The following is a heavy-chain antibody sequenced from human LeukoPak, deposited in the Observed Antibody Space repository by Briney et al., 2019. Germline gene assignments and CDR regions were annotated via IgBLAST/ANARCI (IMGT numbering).Heavy chain of an antibody. CDR2: INPNSGGT. J-gene: IGHJ4*02. D-gene: IGHD3-22*01. Sequence: VASVKVSCKASGYTFTGYYMHWVRQAPGQGLEWMGWINPNSGGTNYAQKFQGRVTMTRDTSISTAYMELSRLRSDDTAVYYCARDSGYYYDSSGYYRKGPFDYWGQGTLVTVSS. V-gene: IGHV1-2*02. CDR1: GYTFTGYY. CDR3: ARDSGYYYDSSGYYRKGPFDY.